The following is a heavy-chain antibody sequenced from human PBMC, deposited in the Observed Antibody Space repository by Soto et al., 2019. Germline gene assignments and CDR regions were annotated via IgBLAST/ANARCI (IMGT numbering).Heavy chain of an antibody. CDR3: TRGPRPSSIGTGAY. J-gene: IGHJ4*02. CDR2: ISDDGKNT. V-gene: IGHV3-74*03. Sequence: EVQLEPSGGGLVQPGESLRLSCAASGFVFSVYYMHWVPQVPGKAPVWVARISDDGKNTTYADSVKGRFTISRDNAKDTLYLQMSNLRPEDTAVYYCTRGPRPSSIGTGAYWGRGTQVTVSS. D-gene: IGHD1-1*01. CDR1: GFVFSVYY.